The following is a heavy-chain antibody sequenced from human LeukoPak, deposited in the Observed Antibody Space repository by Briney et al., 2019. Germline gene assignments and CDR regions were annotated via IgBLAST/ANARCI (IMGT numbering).Heavy chain of an antibody. CDR2: ISSSSSYI. CDR1: GFTFSSYS. V-gene: IGHV3-21*01. CDR3: ARDGTGTYFDY. D-gene: IGHD1-1*01. Sequence: GGSLRLSCAASGFTFSSYSMNWVRQAPGKGLEWVSSISSSSSYIYYADSVKGRFTISRDNAKNSLYLQMNSLRAEDTAVYYCARDGTGTYFDYWGQGTLATVSS. J-gene: IGHJ4*02.